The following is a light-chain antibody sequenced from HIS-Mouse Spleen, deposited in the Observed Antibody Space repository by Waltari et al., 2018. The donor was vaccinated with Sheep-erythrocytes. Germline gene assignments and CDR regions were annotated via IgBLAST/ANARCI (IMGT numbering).Light chain of an antibody. CDR1: SSDVGSYNR. V-gene: IGLV2-18*01. CDR2: EVS. Sequence: QSALTQPPSVPGSPGQSVTIPCTGTSSDVGSYNRVSWYQQPPGTAPKLMIYEVSNRPSGVPDRFSGSKSGNTASLTISGLQAEDEADYYCSLYTSSSTLVFGGGTKLTVL. CDR3: SLYTSSSTLV. J-gene: IGLJ2*01.